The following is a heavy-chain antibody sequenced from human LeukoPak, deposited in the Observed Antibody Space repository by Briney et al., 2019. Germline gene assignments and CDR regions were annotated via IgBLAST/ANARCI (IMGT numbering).Heavy chain of an antibody. V-gene: IGHV3-7*01. CDR2: IKPDGSEK. D-gene: IGHD1-26*01. J-gene: IGHJ5*02. CDR3: ARWDTGTYGGSES. CDR1: GFTFRSYW. Sequence: GGSLRLSCAASGFTFRSYWMNWVRQAPGKGLEWVANIKPDGSEKYYLDSVKGRFTISRDNVQNSLHLQMNSLRAEDTAVYYCARWDTGTYGGSESWGQGTLVTVSS.